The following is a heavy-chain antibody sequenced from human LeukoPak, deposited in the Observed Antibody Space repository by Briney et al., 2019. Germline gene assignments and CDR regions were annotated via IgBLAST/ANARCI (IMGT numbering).Heavy chain of an antibody. V-gene: IGHV3-23*01. J-gene: IGHJ4*02. Sequence: GGSLRLSCAASGFTFSSYAMSWVRQAPGKGLEWVSAISGSGGSTYYADSVKGRFTISRDNSKNTLYLQMNSLRAEDTAVYYCARVGRYSSGWYDVKRLRYYFDYWGQGTLVIVSS. CDR2: ISGSGGST. D-gene: IGHD6-19*01. CDR1: GFTFSSYA. CDR3: ARVGRYSSGWYDVKRLRYYFDY.